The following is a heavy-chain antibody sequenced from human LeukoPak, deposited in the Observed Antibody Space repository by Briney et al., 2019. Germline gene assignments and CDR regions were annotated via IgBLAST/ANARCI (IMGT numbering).Heavy chain of an antibody. D-gene: IGHD1-26*01. CDR3: ARDLYSGSYYVSFDY. J-gene: IGHJ4*02. CDR2: IIPIFGTA. Sequence: ASVKVYCKASGGTFSSYAISWVRQAPGQGLEWMGGIIPIFGTANYAQKFQGRVTITADESTSTAYMELSSLRSEDTAVYYCARDLYSGSYYVSFDYWGQGTLVTVSS. CDR1: GGTFSSYA. V-gene: IGHV1-69*13.